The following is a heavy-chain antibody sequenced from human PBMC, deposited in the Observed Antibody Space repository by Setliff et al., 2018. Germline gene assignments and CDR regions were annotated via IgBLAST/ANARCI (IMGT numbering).Heavy chain of an antibody. V-gene: IGHV1-24*01. Sequence: ASVKVSCKASGYTLTELSRHWVRQAPGKGLEWMGGFDPEDGETIYAQKFQGRVTMTEDTSTDTAYMELSSLRSEDTAVYYCATGPVLIEGSSWFILDYWGQGTLVTVSS. CDR2: FDPEDGET. CDR3: ATGPVLIEGSSWFILDY. D-gene: IGHD6-13*01. CDR1: GYTLTELS. J-gene: IGHJ4*02.